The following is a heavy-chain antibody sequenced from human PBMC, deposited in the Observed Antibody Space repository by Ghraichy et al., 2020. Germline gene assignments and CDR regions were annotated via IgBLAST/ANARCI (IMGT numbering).Heavy chain of an antibody. CDR2: VSESGGDT. Sequence: LSLTCAASGFPFDDFAMTWVRQAPGKGLEWLSSVSESGGDTNYADSVKGRFTISRDNSKNTLSLYMSRLTVADTAVYYCAKDPGSRWYRYWFDPWGQGIPVTVSS. D-gene: IGHD6-13*01. J-gene: IGHJ5*02. CDR3: AKDPGSRWYRYWFDP. CDR1: GFPFDDFA. V-gene: IGHV3-23*01.